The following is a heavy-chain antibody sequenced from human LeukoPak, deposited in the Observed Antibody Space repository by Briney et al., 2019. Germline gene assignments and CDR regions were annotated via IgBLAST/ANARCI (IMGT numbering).Heavy chain of an antibody. CDR2: IDPSGSYT. J-gene: IGHJ6*02. CDR1: GYSFTSYW. CDR3: ARPGYSYGYIDYYYGMDV. V-gene: IGHV5-10-1*01. Sequence: GESLKISCKGSGYSFTSYWISWVRQMPGKGLEWMGRIDPSGSYTNYSPSFQGHVTISADKSISTAYLQWSSLKASDTAMYYCARPGYSYGYIDYYYGMDVWGQGTTVTVSS. D-gene: IGHD5-18*01.